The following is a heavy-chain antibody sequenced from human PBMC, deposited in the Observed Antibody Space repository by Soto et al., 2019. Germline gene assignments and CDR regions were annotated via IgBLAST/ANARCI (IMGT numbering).Heavy chain of an antibody. CDR1: GYTFSDYD. Sequence: QVQLVQSGAEVKKPEDSVKVSCKASGYTFSDYDINWVRQAAGQGLEWMGWMNPYSGNTGYAQKFQGRVIMTTDTSITTAYLELSSLTFEDTAIYYCARGRFRRTWFDPWGQGTLVTVSS. CDR3: ARGRFRRTWFDP. CDR2: MNPYSGNT. D-gene: IGHD3-16*01. J-gene: IGHJ5*02. V-gene: IGHV1-8*01.